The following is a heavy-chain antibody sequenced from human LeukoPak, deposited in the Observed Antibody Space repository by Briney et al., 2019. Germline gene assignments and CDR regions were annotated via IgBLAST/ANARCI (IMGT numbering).Heavy chain of an antibody. J-gene: IGHJ3*02. D-gene: IGHD5-18*01. Sequence: GGSLRLSCAASGFTFSSYSMNWVRQAPGKGLEWVSSISSSSSYIYYADSVKGRFTISRDNAKNSLYLQMNSLRAEDTAVYYCARVRTAMVPYDAFDIWGQGTMVTVSS. CDR3: ARVRTAMVPYDAFDI. CDR2: ISSSSSYI. CDR1: GFTFSSYS. V-gene: IGHV3-21*01.